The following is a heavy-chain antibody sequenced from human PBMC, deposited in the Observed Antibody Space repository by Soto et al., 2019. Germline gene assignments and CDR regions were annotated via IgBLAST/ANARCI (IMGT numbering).Heavy chain of an antibody. CDR3: ARGRFGDVVSSINGKYFHT. Sequence: QVHLVQSGAEVKEPGASVKVSCKASGYTFTNYDVNWVRQAPGQGLACMGWMNPNSDFTTYAKNFPGRVSMTSNTAIGDAYMELRSLRSEDTSIYYCARGRFGDVVSSINGKYFHTWGQGTLVIVSS. D-gene: IGHD5-12*01. CDR1: GYTFTNYD. V-gene: IGHV1-8*01. CDR2: MNPNSDFT. J-gene: IGHJ4*02.